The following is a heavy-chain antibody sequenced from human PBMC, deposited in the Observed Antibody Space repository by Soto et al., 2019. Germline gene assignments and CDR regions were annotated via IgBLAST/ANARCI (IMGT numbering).Heavy chain of an antibody. Sequence: QVQLVESGGGVVQPGRSLRLSCAASGFSFSNYGMHWVRQAPGKGLEWVAVVWYDGSDKYYADSVKGRFTISRDDTKNTLHLQMNRLRAEDTAVYYCARGPPAGPNNWVDTWGQGTLVTVSS. CDR1: GFSFSNYG. D-gene: IGHD2-2*01. V-gene: IGHV3-33*01. CDR2: VWYDGSDK. CDR3: ARGPPAGPNNWVDT. J-gene: IGHJ5*02.